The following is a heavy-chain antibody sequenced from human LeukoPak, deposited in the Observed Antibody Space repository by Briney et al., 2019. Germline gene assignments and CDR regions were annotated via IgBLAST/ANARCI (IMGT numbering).Heavy chain of an antibody. J-gene: IGHJ4*02. CDR1: GFTVSSNY. V-gene: IGHV3-53*01. CDR2: IYSGGST. Sequence: GGSLRLSCAASGFTVSSNYMSWVRQAPGKGLEWVSVIYSGGSTYYADSVKGRFTISRDNSKNTLYLQMNSLRAEDTAVYYCARAARDYYDSSGYPYWGQGTLVTVSS. CDR3: ARAARDYYDSSGYPY. D-gene: IGHD3-22*01.